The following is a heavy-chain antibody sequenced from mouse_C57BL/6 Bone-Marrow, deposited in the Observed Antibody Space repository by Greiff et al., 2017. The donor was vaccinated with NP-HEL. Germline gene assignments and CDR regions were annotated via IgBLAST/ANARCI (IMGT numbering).Heavy chain of an antibody. J-gene: IGHJ1*03. Sequence: QVQLQQPGAELVRPGSSVKLSCKASGYTFTSYWMDWVKQRPGQGLEWIGNIYPSDSETHYNQKFKDKATLTVDKSSSPAYMQLSSLTSDDSAVDYCARYYGSSYGYFDVWGTGTTVTVSS. CDR1: GYTFTSYW. V-gene: IGHV1-61*01. D-gene: IGHD1-1*01. CDR2: IYPSDSET. CDR3: ARYYGSSYGYFDV.